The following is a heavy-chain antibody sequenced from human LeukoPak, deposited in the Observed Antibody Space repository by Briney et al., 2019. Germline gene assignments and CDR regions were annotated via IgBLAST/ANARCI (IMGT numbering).Heavy chain of an antibody. Sequence: SGPTLVNPTQTLTLTCTFSGFSLTTSGVGVGWIRQPPGKALEWLALIYWDDDKRYSPSLNSRLTITKDTSKNQVVLTMTNMDPVDTATYYYAHSDRDYDILTGYYTYYYFDYWGQGTLVTVSS. CDR3: AHSDRDYDILTGYYTYYYFDY. CDR2: IYWDDDK. J-gene: IGHJ4*02. CDR1: GFSLTTSGVG. D-gene: IGHD3-9*01. V-gene: IGHV2-5*02.